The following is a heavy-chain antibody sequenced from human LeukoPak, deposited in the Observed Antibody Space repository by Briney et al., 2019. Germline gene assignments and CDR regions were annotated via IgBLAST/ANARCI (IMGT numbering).Heavy chain of an antibody. CDR3: ARDPHYYDSSGPEGTV. CDR1: GFTVSSNY. J-gene: IGHJ1*01. Sequence: PGGSLRLSCAASGFTVSSNYMSWVRQAPGKGLEWVSVIYSGGSTYYADSVKGRFTISRDNSKNTLYLQMNSLRAEDTAVYYCARDPHYYDSSGPEGTVWGQGTLVTVSS. D-gene: IGHD3-22*01. CDR2: IYSGGST. V-gene: IGHV3-66*01.